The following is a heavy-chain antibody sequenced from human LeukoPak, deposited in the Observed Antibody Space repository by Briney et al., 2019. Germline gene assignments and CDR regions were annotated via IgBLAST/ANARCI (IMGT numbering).Heavy chain of an antibody. V-gene: IGHV5-51*01. D-gene: IGHD1-14*01. J-gene: IGHJ4*02. CDR3: SRATTAYNFDY. Sequence: GESLKISCTGSGSSFTTYWIGWVRQMPGKGLEWMGIIYPGDSDTKYSPSFQGQVTISADKSITTAYLQWGSLKASDTAIYYCSRATTAYNFDYWAQGTLVTVSS. CDR1: GSSFTTYW. CDR2: IYPGDSDT.